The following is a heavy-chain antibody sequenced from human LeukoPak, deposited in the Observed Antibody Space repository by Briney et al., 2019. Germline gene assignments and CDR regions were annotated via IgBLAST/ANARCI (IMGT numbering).Heavy chain of an antibody. Sequence: GGSLRLSCAASGFTFSSYGMHWVRQAPGKGLEWVAFIRYDGSNKYYADSVKGRFTISRDNSKNTLYLQMNSLRAEDTAVYYCALRRGYGGWYRFDYWGQGTLVTVSS. CDR1: GFTFSSYG. CDR3: ALRRGYGGWYRFDY. V-gene: IGHV3-30*02. CDR2: IRYDGSNK. J-gene: IGHJ4*02. D-gene: IGHD6-19*01.